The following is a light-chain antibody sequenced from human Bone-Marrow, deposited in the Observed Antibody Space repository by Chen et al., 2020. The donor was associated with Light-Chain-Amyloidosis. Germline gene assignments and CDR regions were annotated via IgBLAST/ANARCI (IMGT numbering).Light chain of an antibody. CDR2: DAS. CDR3: QVWEGSSDEVV. V-gene: IGLV3-21*02. CDR1: NIGSKP. J-gene: IGLJ3*02. Sequence: SYFLTQPPSVSVAPGQTARITCEGNNIGSKPVHWYQQRPGQAPVLVVYDASDRPSGIPERISGSNAGNAATLTITRVEAGDEADYYCQVWEGSSDEVVFGGGTRLTVL.